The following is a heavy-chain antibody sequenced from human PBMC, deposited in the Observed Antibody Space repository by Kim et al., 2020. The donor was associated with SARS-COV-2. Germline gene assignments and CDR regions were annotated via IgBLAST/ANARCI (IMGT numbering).Heavy chain of an antibody. J-gene: IGHJ2*01. CDR3: ARSGDGDYKYFDL. D-gene: IGHD4-17*01. Sequence: YTPSLKSRVTIAVDTSKNQFSLKLSSVTAADTAVYYCARSGDGDYKYFDLWGRGTLVTVSS. V-gene: IGHV4-39*01.